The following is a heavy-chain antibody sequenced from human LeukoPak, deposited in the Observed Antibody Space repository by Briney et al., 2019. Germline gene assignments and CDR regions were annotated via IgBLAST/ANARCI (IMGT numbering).Heavy chain of an antibody. CDR2: INPNSGGT. V-gene: IGHV1-2*02. Sequence: GASVKVSCKASGYTFTGYYMHWVRQAPGQGLEWMGWINPNSGGTNYAQKFQGRVTMTRDKSISTAYMELSRLRSDDTAVYYCARVRRSRAVAGIGWFDPWGQGTLVTVSS. J-gene: IGHJ5*02. CDR3: ARVRRSRAVAGIGWFDP. CDR1: GYTFTGYY. D-gene: IGHD6-19*01.